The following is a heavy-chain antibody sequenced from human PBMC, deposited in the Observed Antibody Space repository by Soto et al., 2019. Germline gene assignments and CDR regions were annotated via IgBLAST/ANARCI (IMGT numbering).Heavy chain of an antibody. CDR2: TYYRSRWYN. J-gene: IGHJ6*03. Sequence: SHTLSLTCTVSGDSVSRNSGAWHWIRLSTSRGLEWLARTYYRSRWYNDYAVSVRSRITVNPDTSKNQFSLQLTSVTPEDTAVYYCAGTTSHQWYYMDVWGKGTTVTVS. V-gene: IGHV6-1*01. D-gene: IGHD1-7*01. CDR1: GDSVSRNSGA. CDR3: AGTTSHQWYYMDV.